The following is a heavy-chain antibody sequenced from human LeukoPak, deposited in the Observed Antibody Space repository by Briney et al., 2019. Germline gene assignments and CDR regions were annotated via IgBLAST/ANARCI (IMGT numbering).Heavy chain of an antibody. D-gene: IGHD6-13*01. V-gene: IGHV1-8*03. CDR1: GYSFTTHD. J-gene: IGHJ3*02. Sequence: ASVKVSCKASGYSFTTHDVNWVRQAPGQGLEWMGWMNPYTAKTGYAQNFQGRVTITRNTSTSTAYMELSSLRSEDTAVYYCARGVTMYSSSWDAFDIWGQGTMITVSS. CDR3: ARGVTMYSSSWDAFDI. CDR2: MNPYTAKT.